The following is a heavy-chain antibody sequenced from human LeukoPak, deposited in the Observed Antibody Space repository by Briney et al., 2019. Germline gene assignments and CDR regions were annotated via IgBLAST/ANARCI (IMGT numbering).Heavy chain of an antibody. Sequence: ASVKVSCKASGYRFTDYYVHWVRQAPGQGLEWMGWISGNNDNPNYGQKFQGRFTVTTDSSTNTAYMELRNLRSDDTAVYYCARDGTSTDDYWGQGTLVTVSS. CDR1: GYRFTDYY. D-gene: IGHD2-2*01. J-gene: IGHJ4*02. V-gene: IGHV1-18*04. CDR3: ARDGTSTDDY. CDR2: ISGNNDNP.